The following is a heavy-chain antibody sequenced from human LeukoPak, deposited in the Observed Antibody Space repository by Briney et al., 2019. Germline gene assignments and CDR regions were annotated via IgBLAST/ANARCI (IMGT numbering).Heavy chain of an antibody. CDR3: ARDSSGDTAIVNFDY. CDR2: LNPGAGST. J-gene: IGHJ4*02. CDR1: GYTFSNFY. Sequence: ASVKVSCKASGYTFSNFYVHWVRQAPGQGLEWMGILNPGAGSTNYAQKFQGRVTMTRDTSTRTVYMELSSLRSEDTAVYYCARDSSGDTAIVNFDYWGQGTQVTVSS. D-gene: IGHD5-18*01. V-gene: IGHV1-46*03.